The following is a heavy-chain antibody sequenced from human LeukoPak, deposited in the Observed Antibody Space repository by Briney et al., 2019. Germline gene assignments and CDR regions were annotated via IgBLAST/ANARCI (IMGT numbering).Heavy chain of an antibody. CDR1: GFTFSDYW. CDR3: AKALVGATDY. D-gene: IGHD1-26*01. V-gene: IGHV3-30*02. CDR2: IRYDGSNK. J-gene: IGHJ4*02. Sequence: GGSLRLSCAASGFTFSDYWMHWVRQAPGKGLEWVAFIRYDGSNKYYADSVKGRFTISRDNSKNTLYLQMNSLRAEDTAVYYCAKALVGATDYWGQGTLVTVSS.